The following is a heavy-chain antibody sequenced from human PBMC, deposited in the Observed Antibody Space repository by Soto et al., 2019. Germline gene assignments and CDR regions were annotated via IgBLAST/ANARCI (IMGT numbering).Heavy chain of an antibody. D-gene: IGHD3-22*01. CDR1: GFTFSSYG. J-gene: IGHJ4*02. V-gene: IGHV3-23*04. CDR2: ISGSGGST. CDR3: AKTYYYDSSGYRYYFDY. Sequence: VQLVESGGGVVQPGRSLRLSCAASGFTFSSYGMSWVRQAPGKGLEWVSAISGSGGSTYYADSVKGRFTISRDNSKNTLYLQMNSLRAEDTAVYYCAKTYYYDSSGYRYYFDYWGQGTLVTVSS.